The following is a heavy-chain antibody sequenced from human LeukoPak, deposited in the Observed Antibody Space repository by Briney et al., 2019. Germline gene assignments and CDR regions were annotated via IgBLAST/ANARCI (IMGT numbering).Heavy chain of an antibody. J-gene: IGHJ4*02. CDR1: GFTFDDYG. V-gene: IGHV3-20*04. D-gene: IGHD6-19*01. CDR3: ARESSSGSWYYFDY. CDR2: INWNGGST. Sequence: PGGSLRLSCAASGFTFDDYGMGWVRQAPGKGLEWVSGINWNGGSTGYADSVKGRFTISRDNAKNSLYLQMNSLRAEDTALYYCARESSSGSWYYFDYWGQGTLVTVFS.